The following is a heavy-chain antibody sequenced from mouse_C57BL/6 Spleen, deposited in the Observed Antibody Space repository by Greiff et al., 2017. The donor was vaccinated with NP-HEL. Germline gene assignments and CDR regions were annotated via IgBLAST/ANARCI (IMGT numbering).Heavy chain of an antibody. D-gene: IGHD1-1*01. CDR1: GYTFTSYW. J-gene: IGHJ2*01. CDR3: ARSDYSGRSPERFDY. Sequence: QVQLQQPGAELVRPGSSVKLSCKASGYTFTSYWMHWVKQRPIQGLEWIGNIDPSDSETHYNQKFKDKATLTVDKSSSTAYMQLSSLTSEDSAVYYCARSDYSGRSPERFDYWGQGTTRTVSS. CDR2: IDPSDSET. V-gene: IGHV1-52*01.